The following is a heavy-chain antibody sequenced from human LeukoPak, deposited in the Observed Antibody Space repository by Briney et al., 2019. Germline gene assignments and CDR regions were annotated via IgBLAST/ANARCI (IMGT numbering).Heavy chain of an antibody. J-gene: IGHJ4*02. CDR1: GYTFTGYY. V-gene: IGHV1-2*02. CDR3: ARGAPPYYDILTGYYRDFDY. D-gene: IGHD3-9*01. CDR2: INPNSGGT. Sequence: GASVKVSCKASGYTFTGYYMHWVRQAPGQGLEWMGWINPNSGGTNYAQKFQGRVTMTRDTSISTAYMELSRLRSDDTAVYYCARGAPPYYDILTGYYRDFDYWGQGTLVTVSS.